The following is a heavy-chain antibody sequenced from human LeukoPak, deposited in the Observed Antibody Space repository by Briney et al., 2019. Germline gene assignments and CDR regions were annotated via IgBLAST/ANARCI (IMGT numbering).Heavy chain of an antibody. D-gene: IGHD3-10*01. CDR1: GFTVSSNY. V-gene: IGHV3-33*08. J-gene: IGHJ4*02. CDR2: IWHDASHT. CDR3: AREIFGSGSHPDY. Sequence: GGSLRLSCAAPGFTVSSNYMSWVRQAPGKGLEWVALIWHDASHTFTDSVKGRFTISRDNSKNTVYLQMNSLGGEDTAVYYCAREIFGSGSHPDYWGQGTLVTVSS.